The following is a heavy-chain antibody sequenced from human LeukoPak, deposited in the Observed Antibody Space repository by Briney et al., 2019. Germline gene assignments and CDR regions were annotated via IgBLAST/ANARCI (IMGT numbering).Heavy chain of an antibody. CDR1: GFTFSSYG. J-gene: IGHJ4*02. CDR2: ISYDGSNK. V-gene: IGHV3-30*18. Sequence: GRSLRLSCAASGFTFSSYGMHWVRQAPGKGLEWVAVISYDGSNKYYADSVKGRFTISRDSSKNTLYLQMNSLRAEDTAVYYCAKDLVTGYSYGRIGYWGQGTLVTVSS. D-gene: IGHD5-18*01. CDR3: AKDLVTGYSYGRIGY.